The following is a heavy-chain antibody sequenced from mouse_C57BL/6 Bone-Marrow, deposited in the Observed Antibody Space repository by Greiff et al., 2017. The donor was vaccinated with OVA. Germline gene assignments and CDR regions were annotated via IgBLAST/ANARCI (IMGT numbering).Heavy chain of an antibody. V-gene: IGHV10-1*01. CDR3: VRQGYEGWFAY. CDR2: IRSKSNNYAT. J-gene: IGHJ3*01. CDR1: GFSFNTYA. Sequence: EVQGVESGGGLVQPKGSLKLSCAASGFSFNTYAMNWVRQAPGKGLEWVARIRSKSNNYATYYADSVKDRFTISRDDSESMLYLQMNNLKTEDTAMYYCVRQGYEGWFAYWGQGTLVTVSA. D-gene: IGHD3-1*01.